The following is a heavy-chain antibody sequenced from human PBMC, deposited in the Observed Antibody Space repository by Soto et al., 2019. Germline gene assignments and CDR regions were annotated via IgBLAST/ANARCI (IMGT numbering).Heavy chain of an antibody. CDR3: ARYFDWPSGFHI. Sequence: SETLSLTCTVSGGSISGYDWSWIRQPPGKRLEWIGYIDYYGSTNYNPSLKSRVTISVDTSKKQFSLNLGSVTAADTAIYYCARYFDWPSGFHIWGQGTMVTVS. CDR2: IDYYGST. CDR1: GGSISGYD. D-gene: IGHD3-9*01. J-gene: IGHJ3*02. V-gene: IGHV4-59*01.